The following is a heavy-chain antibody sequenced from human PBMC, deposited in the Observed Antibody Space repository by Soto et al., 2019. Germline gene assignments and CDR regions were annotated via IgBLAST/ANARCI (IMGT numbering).Heavy chain of an antibody. CDR3: ARDRSITIFGVVSHNWFDP. D-gene: IGHD3-3*01. V-gene: IGHV1-18*04. Sequence: AAVNVSFKASGCTFTSYGISCVRQAPGQVLEWMGWISAYNGNTNYAQKLQGRVTMTTDTCTSTAYMELRSLRSDDTAVYYCARDRSITIFGVVSHNWFDPWGQGTLVTVSS. J-gene: IGHJ5*02. CDR1: GCTFTSYG. CDR2: ISAYNGNT.